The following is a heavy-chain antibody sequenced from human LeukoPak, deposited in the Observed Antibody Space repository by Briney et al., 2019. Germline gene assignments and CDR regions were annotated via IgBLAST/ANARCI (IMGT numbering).Heavy chain of an antibody. CDR1: GFSFDICA. CDR3: AKDATPRNSIWDYFGK. V-gene: IGHV3-23*01. CDR2: IGGPTET. J-gene: IGHJ4*02. Sequence: GGSLRLSRVASGFSFDICAMSWVRQPPGKGPEWVSSIGGPTETFYEDSMKGRFTVSRDNSQNTLYLQRNSLRAEDTAVYYCAKDATPRNSIWDYFGKWGQGALVTVST. D-gene: IGHD4-23*01.